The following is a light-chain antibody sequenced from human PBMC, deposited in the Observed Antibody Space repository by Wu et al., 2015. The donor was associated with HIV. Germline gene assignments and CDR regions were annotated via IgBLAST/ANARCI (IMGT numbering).Light chain of an antibody. J-gene: IGKJ1*01. CDR2: AAS. CDR1: QSVRSSH. V-gene: IGKV3-20*01. Sequence: EIVLTQSPGTLSLSPGERATLSCRASQSVRSSHLAWYQQTPGQAPRLLIYAASTRAAGIPDRFSGSGSGTDFTLTISRLEPEDFAVYYCQQYGSSRTFGQGTEGGDQT. CDR3: QQYGSSRT.